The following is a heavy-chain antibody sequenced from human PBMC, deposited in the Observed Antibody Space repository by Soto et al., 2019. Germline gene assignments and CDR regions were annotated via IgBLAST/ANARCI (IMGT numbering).Heavy chain of an antibody. Sequence: HEHLVQSGAEVNRPGASLKVSCKASGYSFTGYYIHWVPQAPGQGLEWMGWINPDSGATNHAHNFKARVTLTSDTSISTASMDLTSLTSDDTAVYYCARGDYGTGGYPFPYFDYWGQGTLVIVSS. CDR2: INPDSGAT. CDR1: GYSFTGYY. D-gene: IGHD2-8*02. J-gene: IGHJ4*02. V-gene: IGHV1-2*02. CDR3: ARGDYGTGGYPFPYFDY.